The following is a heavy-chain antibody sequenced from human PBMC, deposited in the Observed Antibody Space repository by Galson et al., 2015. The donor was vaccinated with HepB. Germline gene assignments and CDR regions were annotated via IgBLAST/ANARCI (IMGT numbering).Heavy chain of an antibody. Sequence: SLRLSCAASSSPFSSYSMNWVRQAPGKGLEWVSYISSSSSPIYYADSVKGRFTISRDNAKNSLYLQMNSLRDEDTAVYYCAGPWHAFDIWGQGTMVTVSS. CDR3: AGPWHAFDI. CDR2: ISSSSSPI. CDR1: SSPFSSYS. J-gene: IGHJ3*02. V-gene: IGHV3-48*02.